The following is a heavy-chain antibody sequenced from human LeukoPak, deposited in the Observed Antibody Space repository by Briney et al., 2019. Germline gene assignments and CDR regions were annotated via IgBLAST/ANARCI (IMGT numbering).Heavy chain of an antibody. CDR3: ASLITMVLFDP. J-gene: IGHJ5*02. V-gene: IGHV3-48*04. CDR2: ISSSGSKI. Sequence: GGALRLSCAASGFTFSSYAMSWVRQAPGKGLEGVSYISSSGSKIYYAGSVKGRFTISRDNAKNSLYLQMNSLRAEDTAVYYCASLITMVLFDPWGQGTLVTVSS. CDR1: GFTFSSYA. D-gene: IGHD3-10*01.